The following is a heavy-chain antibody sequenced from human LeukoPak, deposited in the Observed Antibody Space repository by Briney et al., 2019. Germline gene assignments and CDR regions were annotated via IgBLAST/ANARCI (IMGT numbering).Heavy chain of an antibody. CDR3: ARAVSGRFDY. Sequence: SETLSLTCTVSGGSISSYYWSWIRPPPGKGLEWTGYIYYSGSTNYNPSLNSRVTISVDTSKNQFSLRLSSVTAADTAIYYCARAVSGRFDYWGQGTLVTVSS. CDR1: GGSISSYY. J-gene: IGHJ4*02. V-gene: IGHV4-59*08. D-gene: IGHD6-19*01. CDR2: IYYSGST.